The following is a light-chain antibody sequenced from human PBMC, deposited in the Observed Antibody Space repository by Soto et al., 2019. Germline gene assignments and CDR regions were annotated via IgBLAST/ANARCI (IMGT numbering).Light chain of an antibody. Sequence: QSVLAQPASVSGSPGQSITISCTGTSSDIGGFNYVSWYQQHPGKAPKLIIYEVSNWPSGVSSRFSGSRSGNTASLTISGLQAEDEADYYCSSFSSDNTPCVFGTGTKVTVL. V-gene: IGLV2-14*01. CDR3: SSFSSDNTPCV. CDR2: EVS. CDR1: SSDIGGFNY. J-gene: IGLJ1*01.